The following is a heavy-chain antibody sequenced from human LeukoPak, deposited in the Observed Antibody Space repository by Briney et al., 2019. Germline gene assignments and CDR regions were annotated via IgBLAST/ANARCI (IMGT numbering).Heavy chain of an antibody. CDR3: ATDGAVAGTWYFDY. V-gene: IGHV3-48*02. Sequence: GGSLRLSCAASGLTLSIYSMNWVRQAPGKGLEWVSYISSSSSTIYYADSVKGRFTISRDNAKNSLYLQMNSLRDEDTAVYYCATDGAVAGTWYFDYWGQGTLVTVSS. D-gene: IGHD6-19*01. CDR1: GLTLSIYS. J-gene: IGHJ4*02. CDR2: ISSSSSTI.